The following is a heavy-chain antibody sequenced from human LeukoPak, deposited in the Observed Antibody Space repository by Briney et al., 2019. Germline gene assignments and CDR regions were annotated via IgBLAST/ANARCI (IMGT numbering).Heavy chain of an antibody. Sequence: SETLSPTCTVSGGSISSYYWSWIRQPPGKGLEWIGYIYYSGSTNYNPSLKSRVTISVDTSKNQFSLKLSSVTAADTAVYYCASHTNPYCSGGSCPLDYWGQGTLVTVSS. J-gene: IGHJ4*02. V-gene: IGHV4-59*08. CDR1: GGSISSYY. D-gene: IGHD2-15*01. CDR2: IYYSGST. CDR3: ASHTNPYCSGGSCPLDY.